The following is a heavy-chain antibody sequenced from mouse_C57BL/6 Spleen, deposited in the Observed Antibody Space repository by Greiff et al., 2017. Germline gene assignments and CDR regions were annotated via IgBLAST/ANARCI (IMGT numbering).Heavy chain of an antibody. J-gene: IGHJ1*03. V-gene: IGHV1-69*01. D-gene: IGHD1-1*02. CDR3: ARDGSYGYFCV. CDR2: IDPSDSYT. Sequence: VQLQQPGAELVMPGASVKLSCKASGYTFTSYWMHWVKQRPGQGLEWIGEIDPSDSYTNYNQKFKGKSTLTVDKSSSTAYMQLSRLTSEDSAVSYCARDGSYGYFCVWGTWTTVTVSS. CDR1: GYTFTSYW.